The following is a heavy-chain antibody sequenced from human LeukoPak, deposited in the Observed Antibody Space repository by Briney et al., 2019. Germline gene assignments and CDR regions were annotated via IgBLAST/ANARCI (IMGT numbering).Heavy chain of an antibody. CDR1: GGTFSSYA. D-gene: IGHD6-13*01. J-gene: IGHJ3*02. CDR2: IIPIFGTA. Sequence: SVKVSFKASGGTFSSYAISWVRQAPGQGLEWMGGIIPIFGTANYAQKFQGRVTITADKSTSTAYMELSSLRSEDTAVYYCARDISSSSWYDDAFDIWGQGTMVTVSS. CDR3: ARDISSSSWYDDAFDI. V-gene: IGHV1-69*06.